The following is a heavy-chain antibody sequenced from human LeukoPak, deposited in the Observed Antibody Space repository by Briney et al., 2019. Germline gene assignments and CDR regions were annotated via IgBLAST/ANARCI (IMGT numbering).Heavy chain of an antibody. CDR1: GYRLTSYW. Sequence: GGSLEISCKGSGYRLTSYWIARVRQVPGKGLEWMGIIYPGDSDTRYSPSFQGQVTISADKSISTAYLQWSSLKASDTAMYYCARASYSDGVDYWGQGTLVTVSS. V-gene: IGHV5-51*01. D-gene: IGHD1-26*01. CDR3: ARASYSDGVDY. J-gene: IGHJ4*02. CDR2: IYPGDSDT.